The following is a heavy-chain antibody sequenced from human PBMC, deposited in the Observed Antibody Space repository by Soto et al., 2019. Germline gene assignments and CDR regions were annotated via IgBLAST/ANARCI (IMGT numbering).Heavy chain of an antibody. Sequence: ASVKVSCKASGYTFTSYGISWVRQAPGQGLEWMGWISAYNGNTNYAQKLQGRVTMTTDTSTSTAYMELRSRRSDDTAVYYCARIAAAGSWFDPWGQGTLVTVSS. D-gene: IGHD6-13*01. J-gene: IGHJ5*02. CDR2: ISAYNGNT. CDR1: GYTFTSYG. CDR3: ARIAAAGSWFDP. V-gene: IGHV1-18*01.